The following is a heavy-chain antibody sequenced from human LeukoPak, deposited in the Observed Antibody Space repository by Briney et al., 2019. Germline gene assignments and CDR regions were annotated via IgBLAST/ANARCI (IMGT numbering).Heavy chain of an antibody. CDR2: INSNSGGT. D-gene: IGHD3-10*01. V-gene: IGHV1-2*02. Sequence: ASVKVSCKASGYIFTGYYMHWVRQAPGQGLEWMGWINSNSGGTNYAQKFQGRVTMTRDTSISTAYMDLSRLRSEDTAMYYCATDPNYYGSGSLDYWGQGTLVTVSS. CDR1: GYIFTGYY. J-gene: IGHJ4*02. CDR3: ATDPNYYGSGSLDY.